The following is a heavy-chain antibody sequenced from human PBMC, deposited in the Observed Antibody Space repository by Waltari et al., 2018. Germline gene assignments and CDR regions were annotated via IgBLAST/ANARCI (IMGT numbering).Heavy chain of an antibody. CDR1: GYTFTDYY. D-gene: IGHD1-26*01. CDR3: ATGGAAENWYFDL. J-gene: IGHJ2*01. V-gene: IGHV1-69-2*01. Sequence: EVQLVQSGAEVKKPGATVKISCKASGYTFTDYYMHWVQQAPGKGLEWMGRVDPEDGETIYEEKCKGRVTITADTSTDTAYMELSSLRSEDTAVYYCATGGAAENWYFDLWGRGTLVTVSS. CDR2: VDPEDGET.